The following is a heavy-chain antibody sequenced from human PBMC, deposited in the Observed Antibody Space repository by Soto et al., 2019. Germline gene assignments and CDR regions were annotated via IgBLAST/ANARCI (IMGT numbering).Heavy chain of an antibody. Sequence: QITLKESGPTLVKPTQTLTLTCTFSGFSLSTSGVGVGWISQPPGKALEWLALIYWDDDKRYSPSLKSRLTITKDTSKNQVVLTMTNMDPVDTATYYCAHLHWATNAFDIWGQGTMVTVSS. CDR1: GFSLSTSGVG. J-gene: IGHJ3*02. CDR3: AHLHWATNAFDI. CDR2: IYWDDDK. D-gene: IGHD5-12*01. V-gene: IGHV2-5*02.